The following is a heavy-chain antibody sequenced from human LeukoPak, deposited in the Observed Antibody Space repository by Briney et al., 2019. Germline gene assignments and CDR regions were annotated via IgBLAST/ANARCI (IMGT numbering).Heavy chain of an antibody. CDR1: GGSFSGYY. CDR3: AICIAVAGTGDAFDI. J-gene: IGHJ3*02. CDR2: INHSGST. Sequence: SETLSLTCAVYGGSFSGYYWSWIRQPPGKGLEWIGEINHSGSTNHNPSLKSRVTISVDTSKNQFSLKLSSVTAADTAVYYCAICIAVAGTGDAFDIWGQGTMVTVSS. V-gene: IGHV4-34*01. D-gene: IGHD6-19*01.